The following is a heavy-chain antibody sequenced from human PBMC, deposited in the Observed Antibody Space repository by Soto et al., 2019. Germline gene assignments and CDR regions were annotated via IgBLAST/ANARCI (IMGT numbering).Heavy chain of an antibody. J-gene: IGHJ3*02. Sequence: ASVKVACKVSGYTLTELSMHWVRQAPGKGLEWMGGFDPEDGETIYAQKFQGRVTMTEDTSTDTAYMELSSLRSEDTAVYYCATVTIYDILTGPDAFDIWGQGTMVTVSS. CDR3: ATVTIYDILTGPDAFDI. V-gene: IGHV1-24*01. D-gene: IGHD3-9*01. CDR1: GYTLTELS. CDR2: FDPEDGET.